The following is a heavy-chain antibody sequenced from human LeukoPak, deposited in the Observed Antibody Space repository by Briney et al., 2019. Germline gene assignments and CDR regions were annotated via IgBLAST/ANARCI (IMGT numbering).Heavy chain of an antibody. CDR2: ISGSGGST. Sequence: GGTLRLSCAASGFTFSSYGMSWVRQAPGKGLEWVSAISGSGGSTYYADSVKGRFTISRDNSKNTLYLQMNSLRAEDTAVYYCAKSPFFDGEMFFDYWGQGTLVTVSS. CDR3: AKSPFFDGEMFFDY. J-gene: IGHJ4*02. D-gene: IGHD3-9*01. CDR1: GFTFSSYG. V-gene: IGHV3-23*01.